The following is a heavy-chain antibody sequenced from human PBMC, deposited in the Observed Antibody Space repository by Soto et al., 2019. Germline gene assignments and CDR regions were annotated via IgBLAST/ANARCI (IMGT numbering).Heavy chain of an antibody. J-gene: IGHJ4*02. CDR2: IYLDDDK. Sequence: QITLKESGPTLVKPTQTLTLTCTFSGFSLTTTGVAVGWIRQPPGKALEWLAVIYLDDDKRYSPSLNNRLTITKDTSKNQVVLTMTNMDPVDTATYYCAHYGWLRAFDYWGQGTLVTVSS. CDR1: GFSLTTTGVA. CDR3: AHYGWLRAFDY. D-gene: IGHD3-10*01. V-gene: IGHV2-5*02.